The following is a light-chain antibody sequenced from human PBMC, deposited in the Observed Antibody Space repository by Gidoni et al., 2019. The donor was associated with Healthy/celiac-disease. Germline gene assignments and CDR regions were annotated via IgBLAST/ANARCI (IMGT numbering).Light chain of an antibody. Sequence: QAVVTPEPSLTVSPGGTVTLTCGSSTGAVTSGHYPYWFQQKPGHAPRTLIYDTSNKHSWTPARFSGSLLGGKAALTLSGAQPEDEAEYYCLLSYSGAWVFGGGTKLTVL. CDR1: TGAVTSGHY. CDR2: DTS. V-gene: IGLV7-46*01. CDR3: LLSYSGAWV. J-gene: IGLJ3*02.